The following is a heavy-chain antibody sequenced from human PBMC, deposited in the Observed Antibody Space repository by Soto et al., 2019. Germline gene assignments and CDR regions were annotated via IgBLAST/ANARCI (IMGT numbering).Heavy chain of an antibody. V-gene: IGHV1-69*04. D-gene: IGHD1-26*01. J-gene: IGHJ4*02. CDR1: GGDLTNSG. CDR2: IFPLLAMV. Sequence: QVHLVQSGAEMKKPGSSVKVSCKVSGGDLTNSGISWVRQAPGQGLEWMGGIFPLLAMVDYSQKFQGRVTITADEATNTAYIDLGSLKSEASAVYYSAKEDGAGFKSGGQGTRVIVSS. CDR3: AKEDGAGFKS.